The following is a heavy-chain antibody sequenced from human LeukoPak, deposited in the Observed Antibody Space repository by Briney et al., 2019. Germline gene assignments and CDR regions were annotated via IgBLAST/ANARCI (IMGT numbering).Heavy chain of an antibody. Sequence: GASVKVSCKVSGHTLTELSLHWVRQAPGKGLEWMGGFDPGDGKIIYAQKFQGRVTMTEDTSTETAYVEFNSLRSEDTAVYYCAAGEWEQLLDYWGQGTLVTVSS. CDR2: FDPGDGKI. D-gene: IGHD5-24*01. J-gene: IGHJ4*02. CDR1: GHTLTELS. V-gene: IGHV1-24*01. CDR3: AAGEWEQLLDY.